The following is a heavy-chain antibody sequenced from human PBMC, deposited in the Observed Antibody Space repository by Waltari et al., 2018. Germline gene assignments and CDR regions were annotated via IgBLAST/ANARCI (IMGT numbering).Heavy chain of an antibody. CDR1: GHPITPYS. D-gene: IGHD3-10*01. J-gene: IGHJ6*03. CDR2: IYHSGST. Sequence: QVQLLESGPRLVKPSETLSLTCSVSGHPITPYSWRWIRQSPGKGLEWIGYIYHSGSTVYNPSLRSRATISVDTSKNQFSLKVTSVTAADTAVYYCARDSGMEHGLSSGSWFYYMDVWGKGTTVTVSS. V-gene: IGHV4-59*01. CDR3: ARDSGMEHGLSSGSWFYYMDV.